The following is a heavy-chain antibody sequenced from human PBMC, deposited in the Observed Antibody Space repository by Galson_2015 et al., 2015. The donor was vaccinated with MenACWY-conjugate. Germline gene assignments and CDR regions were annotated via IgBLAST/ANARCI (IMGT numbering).Heavy chain of an antibody. Sequence: SLRLSCAVSGFTFRQYAMSWVRQAPGTGLEWVAIISGSGAATHYIDSVKGRFTISRDNSKNTLYLQMSRLRAEDTALYYCAKDVYMGVWGKGTLVTVSS. CDR3: AKDVYMGV. V-gene: IGHV3-23*01. CDR1: GFTFRQYA. CDR2: ISGSGAAT. J-gene: IGHJ6*03.